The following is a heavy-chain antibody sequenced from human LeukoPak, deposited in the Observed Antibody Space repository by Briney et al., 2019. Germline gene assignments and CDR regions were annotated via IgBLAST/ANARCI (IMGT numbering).Heavy chain of an antibody. J-gene: IGHJ3*02. D-gene: IGHD2-2*01. V-gene: IGHV4-30-4*08. Sequence: PSETLSLTCTVSGGSISSGDYYWSWIRQPPGKGLEWIGYIYYSGSTYYNPSLKSRVTISVDTSKNRFSLKLSSVTAADTAVYYCARGRYCSSTSCYESAFDIWGQGTMVTVSS. CDR3: ARGRYCSSTSCYESAFDI. CDR1: GGSISSGDYY. CDR2: IYYSGST.